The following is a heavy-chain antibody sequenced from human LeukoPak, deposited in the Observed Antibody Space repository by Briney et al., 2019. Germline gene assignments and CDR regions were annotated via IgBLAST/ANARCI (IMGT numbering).Heavy chain of an antibody. CDR3: ARAGLEMATITSFDY. D-gene: IGHD5-24*01. J-gene: IGHJ4*02. CDR2: IIPIFGTA. Sequence: ASVKDSCKASGGTFSSYAISWVRQAPGQGLEWMGGIIPIFGTANYAQKLQGRVTITTDESTSTASMELSSLSPEDTAVYYCARAGLEMATITSFDYWGQGTLVTVSS. V-gene: IGHV1-69*05. CDR1: GGTFSSYA.